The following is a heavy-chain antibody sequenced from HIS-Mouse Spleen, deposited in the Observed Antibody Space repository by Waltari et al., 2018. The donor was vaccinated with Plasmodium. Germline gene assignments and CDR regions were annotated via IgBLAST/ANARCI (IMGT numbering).Heavy chain of an antibody. D-gene: IGHD2-8*01. Sequence: QVQLQQWGAGLLKPSETLSLTCAVYGGSFSGYYWSWIRQPPGTGLEWIGEINHSGSTHYNPSLKSRVTISVDTSKNQFSLKLGFVTAADTAVYYCARAPLYCTNGVCYKYYGMDVWGRGTLVTVSS. CDR3: ARAPLYCTNGVCYKYYGMDV. J-gene: IGHJ2*01. V-gene: IGHV4-34*01. CDR1: GGSFSGYY. CDR2: INHSGST.